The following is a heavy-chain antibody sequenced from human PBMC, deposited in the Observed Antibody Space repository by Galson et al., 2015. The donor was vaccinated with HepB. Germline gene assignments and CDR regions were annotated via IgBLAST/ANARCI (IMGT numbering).Heavy chain of an antibody. D-gene: IGHD6-19*01. CDR1: GFTFSSYW. CDR3: ERFSRGGWSNYYYYGMDV. J-gene: IGHJ6*02. CDR2: IKQDGSEK. V-gene: IGHV3-7*03. Sequence: SLRLSCAASGFTFSSYWMSWVRQAPGKGLEWVANIKQDGSEKYYVDSVKGRFTISRDNAKNSLYLQMNSLRAEDTAVYYCERFSRGGWSNYYYYGMDVWGQGTTVTVSS.